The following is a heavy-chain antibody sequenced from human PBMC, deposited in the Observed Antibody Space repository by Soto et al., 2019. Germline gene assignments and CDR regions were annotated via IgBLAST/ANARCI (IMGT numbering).Heavy chain of an antibody. V-gene: IGHV3-48*01. J-gene: IGHJ3*02. CDR1: GFTFSSYS. Sequence: GGSLRLSCAASGFTFSSYSMNWVRQAPGKGLEWVSYISSSGGSTDYADSVKGRFTISRDNSKNTLYLQMNSLRAEDTAVYYCAKDPAVAGLDDAFDIWGQGTMVTVSS. D-gene: IGHD6-19*01. CDR3: AKDPAVAGLDDAFDI. CDR2: ISSSGGST.